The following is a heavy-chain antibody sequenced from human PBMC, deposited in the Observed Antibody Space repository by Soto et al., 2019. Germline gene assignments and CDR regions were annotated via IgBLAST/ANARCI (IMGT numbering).Heavy chain of an antibody. V-gene: IGHV4-59*12. J-gene: IGHJ5*02. CDR1: GGSISSYY. Sequence: SEALSLTCTVSGGSISSYYWSWIRQPPGKGLEWIGYIYYSGSTNYNPSLKSRVTISVDTSKNQFSLKLSSVTAADTAVYYCARDQNLYSSGWYGWFDPWGQGTLVTVSS. CDR3: ARDQNLYSSGWYGWFDP. D-gene: IGHD6-13*01. CDR2: IYYSGST.